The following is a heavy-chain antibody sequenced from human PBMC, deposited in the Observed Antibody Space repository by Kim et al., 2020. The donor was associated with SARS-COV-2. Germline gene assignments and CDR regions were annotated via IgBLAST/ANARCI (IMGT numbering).Heavy chain of an antibody. CDR3: ARGSLGPDSPYYFDY. D-gene: IGHD3-16*01. Sequence: SETLSLTCTVSGGSISSYYWSWIRQPAGKGLEWIGRIYTSGSTNYNPSLKSRVTMSVDTSKNQFSLKLSSVTAADTAVYYCARGSLGPDSPYYFDYWGQGTLVTVSS. J-gene: IGHJ4*02. V-gene: IGHV4-4*07. CDR1: GGSISSYY. CDR2: IYTSGST.